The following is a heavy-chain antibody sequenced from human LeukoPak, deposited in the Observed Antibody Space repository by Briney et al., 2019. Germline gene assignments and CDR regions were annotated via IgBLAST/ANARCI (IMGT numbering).Heavy chain of an antibody. CDR2: ISSNGGGT. D-gene: IGHD4-23*01. Sequence: GGSLRLSCTASGFTFSSYALHWVRQAPGKGLEYVSGISSNGGGTYYANFVRGRFTISRDNSKNTLYLLMGSLRAEDMAVYYCARDLPIDGGNSNGYFDYWGQGTLVTVSS. CDR3: ARDLPIDGGNSNGYFDY. CDR1: GFTFSSYA. V-gene: IGHV3-64*01. J-gene: IGHJ4*02.